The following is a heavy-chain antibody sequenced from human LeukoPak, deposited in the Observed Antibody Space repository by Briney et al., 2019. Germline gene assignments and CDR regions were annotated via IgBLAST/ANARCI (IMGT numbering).Heavy chain of an antibody. CDR2: ISSSSSYI. V-gene: IGHV3-21*01. Sequence: GGTLRLSCVASGFTYSHYGMNWVRQAPGKGLEWVSSISSSSSYIYYADSVKGRFTISRDNAKNSLYLQMNSLRAEDTAVYYCARTAAAFDYWGQGTLVTVSS. J-gene: IGHJ4*02. CDR3: ARTAAAFDY. D-gene: IGHD6-13*01. CDR1: GFTYSHYG.